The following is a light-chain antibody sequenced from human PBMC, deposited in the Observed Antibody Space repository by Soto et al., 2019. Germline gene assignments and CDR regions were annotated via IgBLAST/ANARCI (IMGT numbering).Light chain of an antibody. J-gene: IGLJ1*01. Sequence: QSALTQPASVSGSPGQSITISCAGTSSDVGGYNYVSWYQHHPGKAPKLMIYDVSYRPSGVSDRFSGSKSGNTASLIISGLQAEDEADYYCSSYASSSPFVFGTGTKLTVL. CDR3: SSYASSSPFV. CDR2: DVS. V-gene: IGLV2-14*03. CDR1: SSDVGGYNY.